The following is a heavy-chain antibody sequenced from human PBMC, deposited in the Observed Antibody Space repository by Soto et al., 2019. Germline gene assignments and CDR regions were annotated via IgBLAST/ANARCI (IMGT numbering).Heavy chain of an antibody. CDR1: GYTFSSYA. D-gene: IGHD7-27*01. Sequence: QVHLVQSGAEVRKPGASVKVSCKASGYTFSSYAMHWVRQAPGQRLEWMGWINAGYGNTKSSQKFQDRVTISRDTSASTAYMAVTSLRSEDTAVYYCARDTGDGTFDFWGQGALVTVSS. CDR2: INAGYGNT. J-gene: IGHJ4*02. V-gene: IGHV1-3*01. CDR3: ARDTGDGTFDF.